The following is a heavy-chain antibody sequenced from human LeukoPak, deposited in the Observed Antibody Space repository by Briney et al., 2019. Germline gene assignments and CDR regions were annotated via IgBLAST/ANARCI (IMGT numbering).Heavy chain of an antibody. CDR3: AKDMVRGVIGDY. V-gene: IGHV3-23*01. D-gene: IGHD3-10*01. J-gene: IGHJ4*02. CDR2: ISGSGGST. CDR1: GFTVSSNY. Sequence: GGSLRLSCAASGFTVSSNYMSWVRQAPGKGLEWVSAISGSGGSTYYADSVKGRFTISRDNSKNTLYLQMNSLRAEDTAVYYCAKDMVRGVIGDYWGQGTLVTVSS.